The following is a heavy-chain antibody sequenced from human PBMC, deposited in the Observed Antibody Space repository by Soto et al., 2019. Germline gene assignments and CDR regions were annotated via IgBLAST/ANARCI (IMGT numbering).Heavy chain of an antibody. CDR2: MNPNSGNT. CDR3: ARMATSGTLNWFDP. Sequence: GASVKVSCKASGYTFVNNDISLLRQATGQGLEWMGWMNPNSGNTGYAQKFQGRVSMTRNTSITTAYLELSSLRSDDTAIYYCARMATSGTLNWFDPWGQGTLVTVSS. CDR1: GYTFVNND. V-gene: IGHV1-8*01. J-gene: IGHJ5*02.